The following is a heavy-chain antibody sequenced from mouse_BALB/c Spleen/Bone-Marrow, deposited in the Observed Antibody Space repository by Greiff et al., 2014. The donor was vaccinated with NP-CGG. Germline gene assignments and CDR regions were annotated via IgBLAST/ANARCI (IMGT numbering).Heavy chain of an antibody. CDR3: ASYFGNAMDY. V-gene: IGHV1-67*01. Sequence: VHLVESGPELVRAGVSVKISCKGSGYTFTEYVMHWVRQSHAKSLEWIGVISTYSGKTNYNQKFKGKATMTVDKSSSTAYMELARLTSEDSAIYYCASYFGNAMDYWGQGTSVTVSS. D-gene: IGHD2-1*01. CDR1: GYTFTEYV. CDR2: ISTYSGKT. J-gene: IGHJ4*01.